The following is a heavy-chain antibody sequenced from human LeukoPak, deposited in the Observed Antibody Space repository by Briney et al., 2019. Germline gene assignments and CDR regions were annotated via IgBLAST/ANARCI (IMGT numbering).Heavy chain of an antibody. CDR3: ARLSAYYYGSYFYYYMDV. V-gene: IGHV3-7*01. J-gene: IGHJ6*03. Sequence: GGSLRLSCEASGFSFSSYWMSWVRQAPGKGPEWVANIKQDESEKYSVDSVKGRFTISRDNAKNSLYLQMKNLRADDTALYYCARLSAYYYGSYFYYYMDVWGKGTTVTVSS. CDR1: GFSFSSYW. D-gene: IGHD3-10*01. CDR2: IKQDESEK.